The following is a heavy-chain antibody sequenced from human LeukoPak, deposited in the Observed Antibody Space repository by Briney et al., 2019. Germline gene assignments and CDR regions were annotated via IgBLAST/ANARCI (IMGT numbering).Heavy chain of an antibody. Sequence: GGSLRLSCAASGFTFSSYAMHWVRQAPGKGLEWVAVISYDGSNKYYADSVKGRFTISRDNSKNTLYLQMNSLRADDTAVSYCARERPVGAVDWWGQGTLVTVSS. CDR1: GFTFSSYA. CDR2: ISYDGSNK. D-gene: IGHD1-26*01. CDR3: ARERPVGAVDW. V-gene: IGHV3-30*04. J-gene: IGHJ4*02.